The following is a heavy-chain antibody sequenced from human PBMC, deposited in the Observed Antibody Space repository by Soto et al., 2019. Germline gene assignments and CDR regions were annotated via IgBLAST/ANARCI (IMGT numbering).Heavy chain of an antibody. CDR2: ISAYNGNT. CDR1: GYTFTSYG. V-gene: IGHV1-18*01. D-gene: IGHD3-3*01. CDR3: ARAYYDFWSGYYTSYYYYYGMDV. Sequence: RASVKVSCKASGYTFTSYGISWVRQAPGQGLEWMGWISAYNGNTNYAQKLQGRVTVTTDTSTSTAYMELRSLRSDDTAVYYCARAYYDFWSGYYTSYYYYYGMDVWGQGTTVTVSS. J-gene: IGHJ6*02.